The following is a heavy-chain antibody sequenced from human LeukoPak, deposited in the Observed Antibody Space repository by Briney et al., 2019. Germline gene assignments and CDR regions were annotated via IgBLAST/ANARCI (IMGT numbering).Heavy chain of an antibody. CDR1: IFTFSNYP. J-gene: IGHJ4*02. V-gene: IGHV3-30-3*01. D-gene: IGHD6-13*01. CDR3: ASPSLTKYSSSSPFDY. CDR2: ISYDGSNK. Sequence: PGRSLRLSCAASIFTFSNYPMHWVRQAPGKGLEWVAVISYDGSNKYYADSVKGRFTISRDNSKNTLYLQMNSLRAEDTAVYYCASPSLTKYSSSSPFDYWGQGTLVTVSS.